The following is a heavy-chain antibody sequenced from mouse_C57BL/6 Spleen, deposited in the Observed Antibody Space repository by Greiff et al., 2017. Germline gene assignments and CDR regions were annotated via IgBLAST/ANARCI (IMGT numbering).Heavy chain of an antibody. CDR2: IDPSDSYT. CDR1: GYTFTSYW. CDR3: ARFTTVVYLDY. D-gene: IGHD1-1*01. J-gene: IGHJ2*01. Sequence: QVQLQQPGAELVKPGASVKLSCKASGYTFTSYWMQWVKQRPGQGLEWIGEIDPSDSYTNYNQKFKGKATLTVDTSSSTAYMQLSSLTSEDSAVYYCARFTTVVYLDYWGQGTTRTVSS. V-gene: IGHV1-50*01.